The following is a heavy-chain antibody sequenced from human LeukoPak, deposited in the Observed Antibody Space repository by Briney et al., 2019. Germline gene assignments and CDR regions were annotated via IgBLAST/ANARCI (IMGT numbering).Heavy chain of an antibody. CDR1: GFTFDDYG. V-gene: IGHV3-20*04. D-gene: IGHD3-22*01. Sequence: PGGSLRLSCAASGFTFDDYGMSWVRQAPGKGLEWVSGINWNGGSTGYADSVKGRFTISRDNAKNSLYLQMNSLRAEDTALYYCGRGYYLDYYYYYIDVWGKGTTVTVSS. J-gene: IGHJ6*03. CDR2: INWNGGST. CDR3: GRGYYLDYYYYYIDV.